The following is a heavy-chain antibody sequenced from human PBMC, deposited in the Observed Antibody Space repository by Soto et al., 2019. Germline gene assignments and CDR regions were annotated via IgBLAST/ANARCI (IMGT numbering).Heavy chain of an antibody. V-gene: IGHV3-33*01. CDR2: IWYDGSNK. D-gene: IGHD4-17*01. Sequence: GGSLRLSCAASGFTFSSYGMHWVRQAPGKGLEWVAVIWYDGSNKYYADSVKGRFTISRDNSKNTLYLQMNSLRAEDTAVYYCARDFDGDYTNAFDIWGQGTMVTVSS. CDR3: ARDFDGDYTNAFDI. J-gene: IGHJ3*02. CDR1: GFTFSSYG.